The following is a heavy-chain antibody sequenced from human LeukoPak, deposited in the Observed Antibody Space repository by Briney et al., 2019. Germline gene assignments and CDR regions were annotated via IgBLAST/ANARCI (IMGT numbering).Heavy chain of an antibody. Sequence: RPGGSLRLSCGASGFTFDDYGMAWVRQAPGKGLEWVAGMNWNGDSRGDADSVKGRFTISRDNAKNSLQLQMSSLRPEDTAFYYCARVTGYYFYIDLWGNGTTVAVSS. CDR1: GFTFDDYG. CDR2: MNWNGDSR. J-gene: IGHJ6*03. V-gene: IGHV3-20*04. CDR3: ARVTGYYFYIDL.